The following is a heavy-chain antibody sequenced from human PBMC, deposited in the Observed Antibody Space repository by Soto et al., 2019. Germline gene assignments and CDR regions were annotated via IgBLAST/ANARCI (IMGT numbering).Heavy chain of an antibody. D-gene: IGHD3-9*01. Sequence: ASVKVSCKASGYTFTSYAMHWVRQAPGQRLEWMGWINAGNGNTKYSQKFQGRVTITRDTSASTAYVELSSLRSEDTAVYYCARVSYYDILTGYSAFDPWGQGTLVTVSS. V-gene: IGHV1-3*01. CDR2: INAGNGNT. J-gene: IGHJ5*02. CDR1: GYTFTSYA. CDR3: ARVSYYDILTGYSAFDP.